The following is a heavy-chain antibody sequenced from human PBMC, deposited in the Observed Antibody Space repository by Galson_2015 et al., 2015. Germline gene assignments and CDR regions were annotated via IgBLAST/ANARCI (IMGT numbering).Heavy chain of an antibody. CDR2: IYISGRI. CDR3: AASLWSGYSGIYYFEY. Sequence: TLSLTCPVSGGSISSGSYYWSWIRQPAGKALEWIGRIYISGRINYNPSLKSRVTISEDTSKNQFSLKLSSVTAADTAVYYCAASLWSGYSGIYYFEYWGQGTLVTVSS. V-gene: IGHV4-61*02. J-gene: IGHJ4*02. D-gene: IGHD3-3*01. CDR1: GGSISSGSYY.